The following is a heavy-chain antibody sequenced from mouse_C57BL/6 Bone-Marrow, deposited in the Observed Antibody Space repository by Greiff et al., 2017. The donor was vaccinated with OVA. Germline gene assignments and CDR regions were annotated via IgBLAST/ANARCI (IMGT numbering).Heavy chain of an antibody. CDR3: ARRESYYGNPY. CDR1: GYTFTDYY. D-gene: IGHD1-1*01. CDR2: INPNNGGT. J-gene: IGHJ3*01. Sequence: EVQLQQSGPELVKPGASVKISCKASGYTFTDYYMNWVKQSHGKSLEWIGDINPNNGGTRYNQKFKGKATLTVDKSSSTAYMELRSLTSEDSAVYYCARRESYYGNPYWGQGTLVTVSA. V-gene: IGHV1-26*01.